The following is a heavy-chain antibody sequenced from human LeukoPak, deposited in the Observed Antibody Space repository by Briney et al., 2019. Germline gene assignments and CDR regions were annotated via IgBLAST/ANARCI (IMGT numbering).Heavy chain of an antibody. D-gene: IGHD3-10*01. J-gene: IGHJ5*02. CDR2: FYDSETT. CDR3: AREGASGSARWFDP. Sequence: ASETLSLTCTVSGYSIGSGYYWGWIRQPPGRGLEWIGSFYDSETTYYNPSLKSRITISVDTSKNQLSLRLSSVTAADTAFYYCAREGASGSARWFDPWGQGTLVTVSS. V-gene: IGHV4-38-2*02. CDR1: GYSIGSGYY.